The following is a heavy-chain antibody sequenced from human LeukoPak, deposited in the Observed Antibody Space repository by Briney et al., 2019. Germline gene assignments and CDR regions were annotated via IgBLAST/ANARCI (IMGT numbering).Heavy chain of an antibody. CDR2: ISYDGSNK. CDR1: GFTFSTYG. Sequence: PGGSLRLSCAASGFTFSTYGMHWVRQAPGKGLEWVAVISYDGSNKYYADSVKGRFTISRDNSKNTLYLQMNSLRAEGTAVYYCAGGGSGSYYGSSFDYWGQGTLVTVSS. D-gene: IGHD3-10*01. J-gene: IGHJ4*02. V-gene: IGHV3-30*19. CDR3: AGGGSGSYYGSSFDY.